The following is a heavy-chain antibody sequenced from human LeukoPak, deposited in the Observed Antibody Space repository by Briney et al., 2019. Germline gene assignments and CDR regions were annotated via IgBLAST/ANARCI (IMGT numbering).Heavy chain of an antibody. V-gene: IGHV3-30*02. CDR3: ARGRGITMVRGVIVDY. Sequence: SGGSLRLSCAASGFTFSSYGMHWVRQAPGKGLEWVAFIRYDGSNKYYADSVKGRFTISRDNSKNTLYLQMNSLRAEDTAVYYCARGRGITMVRGVIVDYWGQGTLVTVSS. J-gene: IGHJ4*02. CDR2: IRYDGSNK. D-gene: IGHD3-10*01. CDR1: GFTFSSYG.